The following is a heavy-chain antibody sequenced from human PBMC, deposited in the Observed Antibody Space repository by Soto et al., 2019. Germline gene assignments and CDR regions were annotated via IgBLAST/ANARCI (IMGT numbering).Heavy chain of an antibody. CDR2: ISAYNGNT. D-gene: IGHD3-22*01. CDR1: GYTFTSYG. J-gene: IGHJ6*02. V-gene: IGHV1-18*04. CDR3: ARDFQIDSSGYYYSLYYYGMDV. Sequence: ASVKVSCKASGYTFTSYGISWVRQAPGQGLEWMGWISAYNGNTNYAQKLQGRVTMTTDTSTSTAYMELRSLRSDDTAVYYCARDFQIDSSGYYYSLYYYGMDVWGQGTTVTVSS.